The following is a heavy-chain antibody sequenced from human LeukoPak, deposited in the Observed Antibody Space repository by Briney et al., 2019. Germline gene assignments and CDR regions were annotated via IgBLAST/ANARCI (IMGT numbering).Heavy chain of an antibody. CDR2: ITGSGTST. CDR1: GLTFTNYA. CDR3: AKARYGTGTYSAFDI. J-gene: IGHJ3*02. D-gene: IGHD3-10*01. V-gene: IGHV3-23*01. Sequence: PGGSLRLSCAASGLTFTNYAMTWVRQAPGKGPEWVSTITGSGTSTYYADFVKGRFTISRDISKNTLYLHMNSLRADDTALYYCAKARYGTGTYSAFDIWGQGTMVTVSS.